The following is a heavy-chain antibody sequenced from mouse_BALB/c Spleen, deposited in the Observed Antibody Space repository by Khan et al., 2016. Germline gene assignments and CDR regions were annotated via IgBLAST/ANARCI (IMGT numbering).Heavy chain of an antibody. CDR3: AIGYYGSRYIFGY. J-gene: IGHJ2*01. Sequence: IQLVQSGPELVKPGASVKMSCKASGYTFTTYVMHWVTQKPGQGLEWIGYIHPYNDGTKYNEKFKGKATLTSDNSSSTAYMELSSLTSEDSAVLYCAIGYYGSRYIFGYCGQGTPLPISS. D-gene: IGHD1-1*01. V-gene: IGHV1S136*01. CDR1: GYTFTTYV. CDR2: IHPYNDGT.